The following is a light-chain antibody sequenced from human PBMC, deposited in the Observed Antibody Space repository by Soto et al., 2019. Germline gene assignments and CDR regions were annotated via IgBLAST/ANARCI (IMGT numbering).Light chain of an antibody. CDR3: CSYTVSGTYV. Sequence: QSALAQPASVSGSPGQSITISCTRTSSDVGGYNYVSWYQQHPGKAPKLMIYAVSNRPSGVSNRFSGSKSGNTATLTISGLQAEDEADYYCCSYTVSGTYVFGTGTKVTVL. CDR1: SSDVGGYNY. CDR2: AVS. J-gene: IGLJ1*01. V-gene: IGLV2-14*01.